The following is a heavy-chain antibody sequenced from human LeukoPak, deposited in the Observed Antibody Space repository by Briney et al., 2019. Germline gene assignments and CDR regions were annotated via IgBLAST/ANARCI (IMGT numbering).Heavy chain of an antibody. Sequence: SETLSLTCAVYGGSFSGYYWSWIRQPPGKGLEWIGEINHSGSTNYNPPLKSRVTISVDTSKNQFSLKLSSVTAADTAVYYCARSSITMVRGVILNWFDPWGQGTLVTVSS. CDR2: INHSGST. V-gene: IGHV4-34*01. CDR3: ARSSITMVRGVILNWFDP. CDR1: GGSFSGYY. J-gene: IGHJ5*02. D-gene: IGHD3-10*01.